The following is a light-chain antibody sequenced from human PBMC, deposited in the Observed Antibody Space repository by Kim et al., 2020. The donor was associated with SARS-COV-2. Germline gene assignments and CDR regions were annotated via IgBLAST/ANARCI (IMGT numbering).Light chain of an antibody. CDR1: QSVLYSSNNENY. CDR2: WAS. Sequence: RATINCKSSQSVLYSSNNENYLAWYQQKPGQPPKLLIYWASTRESGVPDRFSGSGSGTDFILTISSLQAEDVAVYYCQQYYSTPYTFGQGTKLEIK. J-gene: IGKJ2*01. V-gene: IGKV4-1*01. CDR3: QQYYSTPYT.